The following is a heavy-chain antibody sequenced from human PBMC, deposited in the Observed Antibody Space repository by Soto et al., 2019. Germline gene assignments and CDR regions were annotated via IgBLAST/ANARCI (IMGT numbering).Heavy chain of an antibody. V-gene: IGHV5-51*01. D-gene: IGHD6-19*01. CDR2: IYPGDSDA. J-gene: IGHJ6*02. CDR3: ARQTAGWFAMDV. Sequence: RGESLKISCKGSGYSFTDYWIGWVRQMPGKGLEWMGIIYPGDSDARYSPSFQGQVSISTDTSVNTAYLQWGSLKASDTAMYYCARQTAGWFAMDVWGQGTTVTVSS. CDR1: GYSFTDYW.